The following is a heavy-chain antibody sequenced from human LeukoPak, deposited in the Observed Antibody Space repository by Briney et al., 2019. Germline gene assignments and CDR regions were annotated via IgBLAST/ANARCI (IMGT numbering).Heavy chain of an antibody. V-gene: IGHV1-8*01. CDR3: ARTIYDILTGYYKGFDY. CDR2: MNPNSGNT. J-gene: IGHJ4*02. CDR1: GYTFTSYD. Sequence: GASVKVSCKASGYTFTSYDINWVRRATGQGLEWMGWMNPNSGNTGYTQKFQGRVTMTRDMSTSTVYMELSSLRSEDTAVYYCARTIYDILTGYYKGFDYWGQGTLVTVSS. D-gene: IGHD3-9*01.